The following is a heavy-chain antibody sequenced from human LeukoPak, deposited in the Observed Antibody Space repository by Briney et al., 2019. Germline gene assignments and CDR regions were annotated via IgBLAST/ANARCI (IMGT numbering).Heavy chain of an antibody. D-gene: IGHD5-12*01. CDR2: IYYSGSA. V-gene: IGHV4-59*01. CDR1: GGSISSYY. Sequence: PSETLSLTCTVSGGSISSYYWSRIRQPPGKGLEWIGYIYYSGSANYNPSLKSRVTISVDTSKNQFSLKLSSVTAADTAVYYCARDQTITPLDLWGQGTMVTVSS. J-gene: IGHJ3*01. CDR3: ARDQTITPLDL.